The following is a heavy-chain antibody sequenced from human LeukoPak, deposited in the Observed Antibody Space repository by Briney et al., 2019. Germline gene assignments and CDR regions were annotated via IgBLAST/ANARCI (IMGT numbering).Heavy chain of an antibody. CDR2: IDYSGGST. D-gene: IGHD3-10*01. J-gene: IGHJ6*02. V-gene: IGHV3-23*01. CDR1: GFTISNYA. Sequence: GGSLRLSCAAFGFTISNYAMTWVRQAPGKGLEWVSTIDYSGGSTYYADSVKGRFTISRDNSKNTLYMQMNSLRAEDTAIYYCAKVPYSDYGSGRPPFMDVWGQGTTVAVS. CDR3: AKVPYSDYGSGRPPFMDV.